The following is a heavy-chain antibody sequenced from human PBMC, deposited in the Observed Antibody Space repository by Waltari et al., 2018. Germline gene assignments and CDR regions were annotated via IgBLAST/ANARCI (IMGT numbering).Heavy chain of an antibody. CDR2: MYFSGTQ. CDR1: GDSIRSHF. J-gene: IGHJ3*02. V-gene: IGHV4-59*11. Sequence: VQLQESGPGLVKPSETLSLRCNVSGDSIRSHFWSWTRQAPGKGLEWFGHMYFSGTQDYTPSLTSRVAISIDTSKNHFSLNLRSVTAADTAIYYWARLPRGSVIIGAFDIWGQGTQVTVSS. D-gene: IGHD3-22*01. CDR3: ARLPRGSVIIGAFDI.